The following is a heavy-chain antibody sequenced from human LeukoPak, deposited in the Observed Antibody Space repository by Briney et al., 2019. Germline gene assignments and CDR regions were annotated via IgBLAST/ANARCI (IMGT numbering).Heavy chain of an antibody. CDR3: ARLDAAAGGYLQFFY. J-gene: IGHJ4*02. Sequence: SETLSLTCTVSGGSISNYYWSWIRQSPEKGLEWTGYIHDSGSTNYNPSLKSRVTISVDTSKNQFSLKLSSVTAADTAVYYCARLDAAAGGYLQFFYWGQGTLVTVSS. D-gene: IGHD5-24*01. V-gene: IGHV4-59*08. CDR1: GGSISNYY. CDR2: IHDSGST.